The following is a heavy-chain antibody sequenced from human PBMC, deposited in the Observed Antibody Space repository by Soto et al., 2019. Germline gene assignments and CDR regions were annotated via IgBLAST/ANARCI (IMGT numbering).Heavy chain of an antibody. CDR1: GGTFSSYA. CDR2: IIPIFGTA. D-gene: IGHD2-15*01. Sequence: QVQLVQSGAEVKKPGSSVKVSCKASGGTFSSYAISWVRQAPGQGLELMGGIIPIFGTANYAQKFQGRVTITADESTSTAYMELSSLRSEDTAVYYCARTDCSGGSCYSHYYYYGMDVWGQGTTVTVSS. V-gene: IGHV1-69*01. J-gene: IGHJ6*02. CDR3: ARTDCSGGSCYSHYYYYGMDV.